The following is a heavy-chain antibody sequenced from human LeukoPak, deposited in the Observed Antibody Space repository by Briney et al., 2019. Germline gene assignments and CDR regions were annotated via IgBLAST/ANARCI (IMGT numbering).Heavy chain of an antibody. CDR1: GYTFTSYD. Sequence: VKVSCKASGYTFTSYDINWVRQATGQGLEWMGWMNPNSGNTGYAQKFQGRVTMARNTSISTAYMELSSLRSEDTAVYYCARGHNWESYYYYYMDVWGKGTTVTVSS. V-gene: IGHV1-8*01. J-gene: IGHJ6*03. D-gene: IGHD1-20*01. CDR3: ARGHNWESYYYYYMDV. CDR2: MNPNSGNT.